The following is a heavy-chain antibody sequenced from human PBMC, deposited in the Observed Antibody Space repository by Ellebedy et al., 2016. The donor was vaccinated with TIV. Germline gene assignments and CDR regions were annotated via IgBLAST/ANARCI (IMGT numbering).Heavy chain of an antibody. Sequence: SETLSLTCSVSGDSITSGPYYWSWIRQPPGKGLEWVGYIYHNGGTNYSPSLKSRLTISVDTSRNQFSLKLSSVTAADTAVYYCARSSAVPGDYDAFDIWGQGTLVTVSS. J-gene: IGHJ3*02. CDR1: GDSITSGPYY. CDR3: ARSSAVPGDYDAFDI. V-gene: IGHV4-61*01. D-gene: IGHD2-2*01. CDR2: IYHNGGT.